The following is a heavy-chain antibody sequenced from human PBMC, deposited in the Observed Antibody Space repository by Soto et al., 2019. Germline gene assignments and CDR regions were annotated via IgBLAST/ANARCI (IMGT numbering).Heavy chain of an antibody. CDR1: GYTFNRYY. D-gene: IGHD3-22*01. V-gene: IGHV1-46*02. J-gene: IGHJ6*02. CDR2: IYPRGGTT. CDR3: ARVGYSSTGTTFHYHGLDV. Sequence: GASVKVSCKASGYTFNRYYMHWVRQAPGQGLGSMGIIYPRGGTTIYAQKFQGRVTMTRDTSTHTFYMELSSLRSEDTAMYYCARVGYSSTGTTFHYHGLDVWGQGTTVTVSS.